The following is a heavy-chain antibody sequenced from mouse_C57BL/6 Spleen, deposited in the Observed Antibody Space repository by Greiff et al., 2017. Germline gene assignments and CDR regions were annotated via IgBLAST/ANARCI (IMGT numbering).Heavy chain of an antibody. CDR1: GYTFTDYY. V-gene: IGHV1-26*01. D-gene: IGHD2-4*01. J-gene: IGHJ3*01. CDR2: INPNNGGT. Sequence: EVQLQQSGPELVKPGASVKISCKASGYTFTDYYMNWVKQSHGKSLEWIGDINPNNGGTSYNQKFKGKATLTVDKSSSTAYMELRSLTSEDSAVYYCARSNDLGGFAYWGQGTLVTVSA. CDR3: ARSNDLGGFAY.